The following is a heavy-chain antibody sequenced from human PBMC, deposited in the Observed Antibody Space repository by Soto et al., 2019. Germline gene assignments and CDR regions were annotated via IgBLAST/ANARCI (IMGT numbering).Heavy chain of an antibody. CDR2: INPSGGST. Sequence: GASVKVSCRASGYTFPSYYMHWVRQAPGQGLEWMGIINPSGGSTSYAQKFQGRVTMTRDTSTSTVYMELSSLRSEDTAVYYCARDLYDFWSGYSVGGDYYYYGMDVWGQGTTVTVSS. D-gene: IGHD3-3*01. J-gene: IGHJ6*02. CDR1: GYTFPSYY. CDR3: ARDLYDFWSGYSVGGDYYYYGMDV. V-gene: IGHV1-46*01.